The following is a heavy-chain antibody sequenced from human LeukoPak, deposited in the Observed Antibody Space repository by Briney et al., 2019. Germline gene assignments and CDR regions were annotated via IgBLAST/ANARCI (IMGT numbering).Heavy chain of an antibody. CDR2: INPSGGST. CDR1: GYTFTGYY. Sequence: ASVKVSCKASGYTFTGYYMHWVRQAPGQGLEWMGIINPSGGSTSYAQTFQGRVTMTRDMSTSTVYMELSSLRFADTAVDYCARGCSGYRWALDLWGRGTLVTVSS. CDR3: ARGCSGYRWALDL. J-gene: IGHJ2*01. D-gene: IGHD3-22*01. V-gene: IGHV1-46*01.